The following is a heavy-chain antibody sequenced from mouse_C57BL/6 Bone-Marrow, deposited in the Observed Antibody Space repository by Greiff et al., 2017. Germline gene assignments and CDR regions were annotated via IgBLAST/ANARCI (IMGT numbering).Heavy chain of an antibody. D-gene: IGHD4-1*01. CDR3: ARSWVYAMDY. CDR2: IYPRSGNT. CDR1: GYTFTSYG. V-gene: IGHV1-81*01. J-gene: IGHJ4*01. Sequence: VQLVESGAELARPGASVKLSCKASGYTFTSYGISWVKQRTGQGLEWIGEIYPRSGNTYYNEKFKGKATLTADKSSSTAYMELRSLTSEDSAVYFCARSWVYAMDYWGQGTSVTVSS.